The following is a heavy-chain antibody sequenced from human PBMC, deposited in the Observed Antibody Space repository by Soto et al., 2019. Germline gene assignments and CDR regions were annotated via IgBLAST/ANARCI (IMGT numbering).Heavy chain of an antibody. Sequence: SETLSLTCTVSGGSVSSGSYYWSWIRQPPGKGLEWIGYIYYSGSTNYNPSLKSRVTISVDTSKNQFSLKLSSVTAADTAVYYCARGAGGSAFDIWGQGTMVTVSS. CDR3: ARGAGGSAFDI. V-gene: IGHV4-61*01. CDR2: IYYSGST. J-gene: IGHJ3*02. D-gene: IGHD1-26*01. CDR1: GGSVSSGSYY.